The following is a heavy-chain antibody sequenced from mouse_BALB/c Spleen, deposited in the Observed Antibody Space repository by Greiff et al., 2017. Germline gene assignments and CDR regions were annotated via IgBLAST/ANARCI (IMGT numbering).Heavy chain of an antibody. Sequence: EVQLQQSGAELVKPGASVKLSCTASGFNIKDTYMHWVKQRPEQGLEWIGRIDPANGNTKYDPKFQGKATITADTSPNTAYLQLSSLTSEDTAVYYCAKGGTSYYGNYRAMDYWGQGTSVTVSS. J-gene: IGHJ4*01. D-gene: IGHD2-10*01. V-gene: IGHV14-3*02. CDR1: GFNIKDTY. CDR2: IDPANGNT. CDR3: AKGGTSYYGNYRAMDY.